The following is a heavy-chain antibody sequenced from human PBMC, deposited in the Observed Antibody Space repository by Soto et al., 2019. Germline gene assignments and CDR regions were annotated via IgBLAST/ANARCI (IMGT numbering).Heavy chain of an antibody. V-gene: IGHV4-34*01. J-gene: IGHJ4*02. CDR1: GVSFSGYY. CDR2: INHSGST. Sequence: QVQLQQWGAGLLKPSETLSLTCAVYGVSFSGYYWSWIRQPPGKGLEWIGEINHSGSTNYNPSLKSRVTISVDTSKNQFSLKLSSVTAADTAVYYCASTQGNWGQGTLVTVSS. CDR3: ASTQGN.